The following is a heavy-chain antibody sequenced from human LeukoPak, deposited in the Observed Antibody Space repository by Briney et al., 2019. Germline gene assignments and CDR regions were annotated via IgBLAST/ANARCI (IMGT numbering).Heavy chain of an antibody. CDR3: ASGGSYYEITY. CDR1: GDSISSYY. J-gene: IGHJ4*02. V-gene: IGHV4-4*07. Sequence: SETLSLTCTVSGDSISSYYWSWIRQPAGKGLEWIGRIYTSGSTNYNPSPKSRVTMSVDTSKNQFSLKLSSVTAADTAVYYCASGGSYYEITYWGQGTLVTVSS. CDR2: IYTSGST. D-gene: IGHD1-26*01.